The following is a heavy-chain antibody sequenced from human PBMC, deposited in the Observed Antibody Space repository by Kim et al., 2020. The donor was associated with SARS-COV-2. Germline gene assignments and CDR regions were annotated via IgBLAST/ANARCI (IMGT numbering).Heavy chain of an antibody. J-gene: IGHJ6*02. CDR3: AKVVIMDDYNYYYYAMDV. V-gene: IGHV3-23*01. D-gene: IGHD2-21*01. CDR1: GFTFDIYA. CDR2: ISGGGVNK. Sequence: GGSLRLSCVASGFTFDIYAMSWVRQAPGKGLEWVSVISGGGVNKFYADSVRGRFTISRDNSKNTLFLQMNSLRDEDTALYYCAKVVIMDDYNYYYYAMDVWGQGTTVTVSS.